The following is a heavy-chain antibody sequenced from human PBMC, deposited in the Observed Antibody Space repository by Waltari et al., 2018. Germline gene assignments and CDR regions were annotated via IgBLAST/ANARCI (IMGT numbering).Heavy chain of an antibody. Sequence: EVEVVESGGGFIQPGGSLRLDCAVSGFLVSENDVIWVRQAPGKGLEWVSIVDAPGDAHHANDVKGRFTSSRDISTNTVFLHMSGLRDEDTAVYYCALNTVTVPFPYWGRGTLVTVSS. CDR3: ALNTVTVPFPY. CDR1: GFLVSEND. J-gene: IGHJ4*02. V-gene: IGHV3-53*01. CDR2: VDAPGDA. D-gene: IGHD4-17*01.